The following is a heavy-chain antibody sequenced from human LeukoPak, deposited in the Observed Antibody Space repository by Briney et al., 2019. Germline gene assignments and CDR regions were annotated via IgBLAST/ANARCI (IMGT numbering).Heavy chain of an antibody. CDR3: AKDPGQEGPSDGRSGSYWYYFDY. J-gene: IGHJ4*02. CDR1: GFTFSSYG. Sequence: PGGSLRLSCAASGFTFSSYGMHWVRPAPGKGLEWVAVISYDGSNKYYADSVKGRFTISRDNSKNTLYLQMNSLRTEDTAVYYCAKDPGQEGPSDGRSGSYWYYFDYWGQGTLVTVSS. CDR2: ISYDGSNK. V-gene: IGHV3-30*18. D-gene: IGHD1-26*01.